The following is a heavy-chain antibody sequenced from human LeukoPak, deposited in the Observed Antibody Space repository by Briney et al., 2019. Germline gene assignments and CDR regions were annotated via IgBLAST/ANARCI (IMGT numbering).Heavy chain of an antibody. CDR1: GGSFSGYY. CDR3: ARRKVRFLEWLPVPFDY. Sequence: PSETLSLTCAVYGGSFSGYYWSWIRQPPGKGLEWIGEINHSGSTNYNPSLKSRVTISVDTSKNQFSLKLSSVTAADTAVYYCARRKVRFLEWLPVPFDYWGQGTLVTVSS. J-gene: IGHJ4*02. D-gene: IGHD3-3*01. V-gene: IGHV4-34*01. CDR2: INHSGST.